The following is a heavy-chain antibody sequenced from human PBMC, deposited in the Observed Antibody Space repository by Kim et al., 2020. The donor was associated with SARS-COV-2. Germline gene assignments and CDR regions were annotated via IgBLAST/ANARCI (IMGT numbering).Heavy chain of an antibody. CDR3: AKDSIDSSGSYFAEYFQH. J-gene: IGHJ1*01. D-gene: IGHD1-26*01. Sequence: KGRFTISRDNSKNTLYLQMNSLRAEDTAVYYCAKDSIDSSGSYFAEYFQHWGQGTLVTVSS. V-gene: IGHV3-30*02.